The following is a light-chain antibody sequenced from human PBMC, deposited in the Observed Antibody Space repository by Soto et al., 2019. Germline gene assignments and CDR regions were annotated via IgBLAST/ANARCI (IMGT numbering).Light chain of an antibody. J-gene: IGKJ1*01. CDR2: KAS. V-gene: IGKV1-5*03. CDR1: QSISSW. CDR3: QQYNSYPWT. Sequence: DIQMTQSPSTLSASVGDRVTITCRASQSISSWLAWYQQKPGKAPKLLMYKASSLESRVPSRFSGSGSGTEFTLTISSLQPDDFATYYCQQYNSYPWTFGQGTKVEIK.